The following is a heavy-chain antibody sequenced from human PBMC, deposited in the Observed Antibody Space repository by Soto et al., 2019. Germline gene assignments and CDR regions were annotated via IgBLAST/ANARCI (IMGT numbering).Heavy chain of an antibody. V-gene: IGHV4-59*01. CDR3: ARGVVGATERVYMALDD. CDR2: IYYSGST. J-gene: IGHJ4*02. CDR1: GGSISSYY. Sequence: PSETLSLTFTVSGGSISSYYRSWIRQPAGKGLEGIGYIYYSGSTNYNPSLKSRVTISVEPSKNQFSLKLSSVTAADTAVYYCARGVVGATERVYMALDDSAQGTLVTVCS. D-gene: IGHD2-15*01.